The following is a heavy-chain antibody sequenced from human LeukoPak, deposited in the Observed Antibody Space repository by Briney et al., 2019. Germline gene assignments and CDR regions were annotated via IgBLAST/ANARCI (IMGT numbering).Heavy chain of an antibody. J-gene: IGHJ4*02. D-gene: IGHD3-10*01. V-gene: IGHV3-7*01. CDR2: INQDGSEK. CDR3: ARSDIVWFGESLFDY. Sequence: SGGSLRLSCAASGFTFSRNWMSWVRQAPGKGLEWVANINQDGSEKYYVDSVKGRFTISRDNAKNSLFLQMNSLRADDTAVHYCARSDIVWFGESLFDYWGQGALVTVSS. CDR1: GFTFSRNW.